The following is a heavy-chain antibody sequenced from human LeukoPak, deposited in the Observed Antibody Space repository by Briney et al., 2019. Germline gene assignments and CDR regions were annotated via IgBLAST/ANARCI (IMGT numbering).Heavy chain of an antibody. V-gene: IGHV3-74*01. CDR3: ARCGFYDSSGYYHDAFDI. J-gene: IGHJ3*02. D-gene: IGHD3-22*01. CDR1: GFTFSSYW. Sequence: GGSLRLSCAASGFTFSSYWMHWVRQAPGKGLVWVSRINSDGSSTSYADSVKGRFTISRDNAKNTLYPQMDSLRAEDTAVYYCARCGFYDSSGYYHDAFDIWGQGTMVTVSS. CDR2: INSDGSST.